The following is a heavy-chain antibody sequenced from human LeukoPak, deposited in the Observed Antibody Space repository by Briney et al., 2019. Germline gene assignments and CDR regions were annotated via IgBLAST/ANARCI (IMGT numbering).Heavy chain of an antibody. V-gene: IGHV4-34*01. D-gene: IGHD6-19*01. CDR2: INHSGST. J-gene: IGHJ4*02. CDR1: GGSFSGYY. Sequence: SETLSLTCAVYGGSFSGYYWSWIRQPPGKGLEWIGEINHSGSTNYNPSLKSRVTISVDTSKNQFSLKLSSVTAADTAVYSSARSFSDSSIEVAGTSYFDYWGQGTLVTVSS. CDR3: ARSFSDSSIEVAGTSYFDY.